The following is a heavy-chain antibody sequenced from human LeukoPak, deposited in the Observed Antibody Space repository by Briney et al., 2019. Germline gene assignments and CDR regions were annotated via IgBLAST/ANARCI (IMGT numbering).Heavy chain of an antibody. CDR1: GYSFISYY. J-gene: IGHJ6*03. Sequence: ASVKVSCKASGYSFISYYMHWVRQAPGQGLEWMGIINPSGGSTSYAQKFQGRVTMTRDMSTSSVYMELSSLRSEDTAVYYCARGHTYYYYMDVWGKGTTVTVSS. V-gene: IGHV1-46*01. CDR3: ARGHTYYYYMDV. CDR2: INPSGGST.